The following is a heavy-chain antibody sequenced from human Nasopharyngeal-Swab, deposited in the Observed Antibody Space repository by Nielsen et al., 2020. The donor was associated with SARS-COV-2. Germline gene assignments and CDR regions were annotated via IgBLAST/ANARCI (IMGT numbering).Heavy chain of an antibody. CDR2: IHHSRNS. CDR1: GASTSSDYW. J-gene: IGHJ4*02. V-gene: IGHV4-4*02. Sequence: SETLSLTCAVSGASTSSDYWWTWVRQPPGRGLEWIGEIHHSRNSNYNPSLRSRVTMLVDKPKNQFSLNLSSVTAADTAVYFCARGGNWQFDYWGQGTLVTVSS. D-gene: IGHD1-1*01. CDR3: ARGGNWQFDY.